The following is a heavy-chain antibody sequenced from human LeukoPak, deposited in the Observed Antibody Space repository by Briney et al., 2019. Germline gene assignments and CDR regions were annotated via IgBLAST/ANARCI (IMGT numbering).Heavy chain of an antibody. D-gene: IGHD5-24*01. CDR1: GFTFSSYG. V-gene: IGHV3-23*01. CDR3: AKGRGWLQFFDY. CDR2: ISGGGGST. J-gene: IGHJ4*02. Sequence: PGGSLRLSCAASGFTFSSYGMSWVRQPPGKGLEWASAISGGGGSTFYADSVKGRFTISRDNSKNTLYLQMNSLRADATAVCYCAKGRGWLQFFDYWGQGTLVTVSS.